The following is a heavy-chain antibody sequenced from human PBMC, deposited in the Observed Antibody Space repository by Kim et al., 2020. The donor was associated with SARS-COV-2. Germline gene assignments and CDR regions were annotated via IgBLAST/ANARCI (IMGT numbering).Heavy chain of an antibody. D-gene: IGHD2-2*02. Sequence: SETLSLTCTVSGDSITYGGFYWSWLRQPAGKGLEWIGRIFVSGSTDYNPSLKSRVSMSIDTSKNRFSLNLTSVTAADTAVYFWARDRGPIPYWLDPWGQGTLVIVSS. J-gene: IGHJ5*02. CDR2: IFVSGST. CDR3: ARDRGPIPYWLDP. V-gene: IGHV4-61*02. CDR1: GDSITYGGFY.